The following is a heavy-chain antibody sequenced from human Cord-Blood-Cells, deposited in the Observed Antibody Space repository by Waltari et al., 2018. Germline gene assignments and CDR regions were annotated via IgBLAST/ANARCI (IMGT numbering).Heavy chain of an antibody. V-gene: IGHV1-18*01. CDR3: ARVYEDPEAMLDTAMVMGYYGMDV. Sequence: QVQLVQSGAEVKKPGASVKVSCKASGYTFTSYGISWVRQAPGQGLEWMGWISAYNGNTNYAQKLQGRGTMTTDTSTSTAYMELRSLRSDDTAVYYCARVYEDPEAMLDTAMVMGYYGMDVWGQGTTVTVSS. CDR1: GYTFTSYG. CDR2: ISAYNGNT. D-gene: IGHD5-18*01. J-gene: IGHJ6*02.